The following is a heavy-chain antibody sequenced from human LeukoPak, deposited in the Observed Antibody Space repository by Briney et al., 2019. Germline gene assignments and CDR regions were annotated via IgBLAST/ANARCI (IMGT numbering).Heavy chain of an antibody. V-gene: IGHV1-69*05. CDR1: GGTFSSYA. CDR2: IIPIFGTA. CDR3: ARDGGGGSSMDY. D-gene: IGHD2-2*01. Sequence: SVKVSCKASGGTFSSYAISWVRQAPGQGLKWMGGIIPIFGTANYAQKFQGRVTITTDESTSTAYMELSSLRSEDTAVYYCARDGGGGSSMDYWGQGTLVTVSS. J-gene: IGHJ4*02.